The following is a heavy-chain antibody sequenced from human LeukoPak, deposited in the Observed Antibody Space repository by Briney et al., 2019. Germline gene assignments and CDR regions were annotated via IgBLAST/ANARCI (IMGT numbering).Heavy chain of an antibody. J-gene: IGHJ5*02. V-gene: IGHV1-69*04. CDR1: GGTFSSYA. CDR2: IIPILGIA. Sequence: EASVTVSCKASGGTFSSYAISWVRQAPGQGLEWMGRIIPILGIANYAQKFQGRVTITADKSTSTAYMELSSLRSEDTAVYYCASVLSGIAVAGSFDPWGQGTLVTVSS. D-gene: IGHD6-19*01. CDR3: ASVLSGIAVAGSFDP.